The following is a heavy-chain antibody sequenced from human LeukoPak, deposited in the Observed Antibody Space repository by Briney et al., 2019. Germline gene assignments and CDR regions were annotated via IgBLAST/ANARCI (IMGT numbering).Heavy chain of an antibody. CDR1: GYTFTRYY. Sequence: AAVKVSCKASGYTFTRYYNNWVRQAPAPGHEWMGWMNPNSGNTGYAQKFQGRVTITRNPSTSTAYMELGSLRSRDTAVYYCASGSSFDPWGQGTLVTVSS. CDR3: ASGSSFDP. V-gene: IGHV1-8*01. CDR2: MNPNSGNT. J-gene: IGHJ5*02. D-gene: IGHD6-6*01.